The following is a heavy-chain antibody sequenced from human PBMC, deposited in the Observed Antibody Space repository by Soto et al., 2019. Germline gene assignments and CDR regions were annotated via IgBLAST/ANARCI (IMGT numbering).Heavy chain of an antibody. Sequence: QVQLVQSGAEVKKPGASVKVSCKASGYTFTDYYMHWVRQAPGQRLEWMGWINPNSGTTNYAQKFQGWVTMTRDTSITTVYMEVSRLRYADKAGYYCARVPRGVYYWIDVWGQGTTVTVSS. J-gene: IGHJ6*02. D-gene: IGHD3-10*01. V-gene: IGHV1-2*04. CDR1: GYTFTDYY. CDR3: ARVPRGVYYWIDV. CDR2: INPNSGTT.